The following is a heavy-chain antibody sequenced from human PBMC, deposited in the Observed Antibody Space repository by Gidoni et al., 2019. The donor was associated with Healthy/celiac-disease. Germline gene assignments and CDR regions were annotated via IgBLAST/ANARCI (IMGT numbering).Heavy chain of an antibody. CDR2: ISSSSSYI. Sequence: EVQLVESGGGRVKPGGSLRLSCAASGFTFSSDSMNWVRQSPGKGLGWVSYISSSSSYIYYADSVNGRFTISRDNAKNSLYLQMNSLRAEDTAVYYCARDRLRGLDYWGQGTLVTVSS. D-gene: IGHD4-17*01. CDR1: GFTFSSDS. J-gene: IGHJ4*02. CDR3: ARDRLRGLDY. V-gene: IGHV3-21*01.